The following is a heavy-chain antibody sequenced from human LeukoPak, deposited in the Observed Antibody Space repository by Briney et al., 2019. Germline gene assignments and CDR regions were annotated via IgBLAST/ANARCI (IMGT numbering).Heavy chain of an antibody. CDR3: ARHWVPILRYYYYYYGMDV. D-gene: IGHD3-3*01. V-gene: IGHV4-39*01. CDR1: GGAISSSSYY. J-gene: IGHJ6*02. Sequence: SETLSLTCTVSGGAISSSSYYWGWIRQPPGKGLNWIGSIYYSGSTYYNPSLKNRVTISVDTSKNQFSLKLSSVTAADTALYYCARHWVPILRYYYYYYGMDVWGQWTTVTVSS. CDR2: IYYSGST.